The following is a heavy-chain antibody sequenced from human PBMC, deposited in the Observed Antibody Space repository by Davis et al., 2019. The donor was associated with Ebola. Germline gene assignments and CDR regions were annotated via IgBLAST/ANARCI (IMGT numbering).Heavy chain of an antibody. CDR2: ISYDGSNK. D-gene: IGHD3-22*01. CDR1: GFTFSSYA. CDR3: ARDVRDSSGYYNLY. Sequence: GGSLRPSCAASGFTFSSYAMHWVRQAPGKRLEWVAVISYDGSNKYYADSVKGRFTISRDNSKNTLYLQMNSLRAEDTAVYYCARDVRDSSGYYNLYWGQGTLVTVSS. V-gene: IGHV3-30*04. J-gene: IGHJ4*02.